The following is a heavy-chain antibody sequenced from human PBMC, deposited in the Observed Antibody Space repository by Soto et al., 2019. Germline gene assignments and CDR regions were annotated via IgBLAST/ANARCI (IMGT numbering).Heavy chain of an antibody. V-gene: IGHV1-2*02. J-gene: IGHJ4*02. CDR1: GYTFTGHY. CDR2: IGPESGAT. CDR3: GRGRSGQIVVFY. Sequence: VKVSCKASGYTFTGHYIHWVRQAPEQGPEWMGEIGPESGATRYAQKFQGRVTMTRDMSITTVYMELNNLSPDDTAVYYCGRGRSGQIVVFYWGQGTPVTVSS. D-gene: IGHD1-26*01.